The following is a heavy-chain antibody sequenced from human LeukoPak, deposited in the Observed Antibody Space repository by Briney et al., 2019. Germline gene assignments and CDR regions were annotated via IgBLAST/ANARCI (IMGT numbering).Heavy chain of an antibody. Sequence: SETLSLTCAVYGGSFSGYYWSWIRQPPGKGLEWIGESNHSGSTNYNPSLKSRVTISVDTSKNQFSLKLSSVTAADTAVYYCARDQAILTGYSKSIDAFDIWGQGTMVTVSS. CDR1: GGSFSGYY. CDR2: SNHSGST. J-gene: IGHJ3*02. CDR3: ARDQAILTGYSKSIDAFDI. V-gene: IGHV4-34*01. D-gene: IGHD3-9*01.